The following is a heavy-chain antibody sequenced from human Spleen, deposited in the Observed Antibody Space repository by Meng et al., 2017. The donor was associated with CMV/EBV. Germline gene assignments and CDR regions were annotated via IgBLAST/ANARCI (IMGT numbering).Heavy chain of an antibody. J-gene: IGHJ6*02. D-gene: IGHD3-10*01. CDR1: GFTFSSYA. CDR2: ISSLVNYE. Sequence: GGSLRLSCAASGFTFSSYAMHWVRQAPGKGLEWVAVISSLVNYEYYSDSVKGRFTISRDNSKNTLYLQMNSLTTEDTAVYYCAKGAAVGEYYYYGMDVWGQGTTVTVSS. V-gene: IGHV3-30*04. CDR3: AKGAAVGEYYYYGMDV.